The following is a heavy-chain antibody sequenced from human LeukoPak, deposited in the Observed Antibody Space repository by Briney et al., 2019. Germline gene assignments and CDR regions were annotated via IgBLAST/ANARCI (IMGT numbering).Heavy chain of an antibody. Sequence: ASVKISCKASGGTFSSYAISWVRQAPGQGLEWMGGIIPIFGTATYAQKFQGRVTITADESTSTAYKELSSLRSEDTAVYYCAGEAGYSSGWYPDYWGQGTLVTVSS. CDR1: GGTFSSYA. CDR2: IIPIFGTA. J-gene: IGHJ4*02. CDR3: AGEAGYSSGWYPDY. V-gene: IGHV1-69*01. D-gene: IGHD6-19*01.